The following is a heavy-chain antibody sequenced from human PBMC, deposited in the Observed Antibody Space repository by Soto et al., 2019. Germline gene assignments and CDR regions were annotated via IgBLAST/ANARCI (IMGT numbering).Heavy chain of an antibody. CDR1: GGSISSSNW. CDR2: MYHSGST. Sequence: SETLSLTCAVSGGSISSSNWWSWVRQPPGKGLEWIGEMYHSGSTNYNPSLKSRVTISVDKSENQFSLKLSSVTVADTAVYYCASSYGHALYTYWGQGSHVTGSS. D-gene: IGHD2-8*01. V-gene: IGHV4-4*02. J-gene: IGHJ4*02. CDR3: ASSYGHALYTY.